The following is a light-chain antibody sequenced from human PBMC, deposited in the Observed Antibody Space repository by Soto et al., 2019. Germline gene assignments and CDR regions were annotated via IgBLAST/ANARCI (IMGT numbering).Light chain of an antibody. CDR3: QQYYDYPRT. CDR1: QGISNY. Sequence: DIQMTQSPSAMSASVGDRVSITCRASQGISNYLAWFQQKPGKVPKVLIYAASTLQTGVPSRFSGSGSGTDFILTINWLQSEDFATYYCQQYYDYPRTFGQGTKVDIK. V-gene: IGKV1-17*03. CDR2: AAS. J-gene: IGKJ1*01.